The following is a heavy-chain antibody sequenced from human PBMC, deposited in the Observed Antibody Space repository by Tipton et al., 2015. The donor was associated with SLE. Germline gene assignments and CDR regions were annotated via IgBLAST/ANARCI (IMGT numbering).Heavy chain of an antibody. J-gene: IGHJ4*02. CDR3: ATSIAAAGRYFDY. CDR2: ISYDGSNK. CDR1: GFTFSSYA. Sequence: SLRLSCAASGFTFSSYAMHWVRQAPGKGLEWVAVISYDGSNKYYADSVKGRFTISRDNSKNTLYLQMNSLRAEDTAVYYCATSIAAAGRYFDYWGQGTLDTVSS. D-gene: IGHD6-13*01. V-gene: IGHV3-30-3*01.